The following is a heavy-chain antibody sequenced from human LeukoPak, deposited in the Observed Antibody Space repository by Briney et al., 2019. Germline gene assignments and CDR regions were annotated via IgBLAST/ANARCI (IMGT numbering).Heavy chain of an antibody. CDR3: ARDNVSGSFDL. J-gene: IGHJ2*01. CDR1: GGSISSYY. D-gene: IGHD3-10*01. CDR2: ISTSGTT. Sequence: SETLSLTCTVSGGSISSYYWSWIRQPPGKGLEWIGRISTSGTTNYNPSLKSRITMSVDKSKNQISLKLNSVTAADTAVYYCARDNVSGSFDLGGRGTLVTVSS. V-gene: IGHV4-4*07.